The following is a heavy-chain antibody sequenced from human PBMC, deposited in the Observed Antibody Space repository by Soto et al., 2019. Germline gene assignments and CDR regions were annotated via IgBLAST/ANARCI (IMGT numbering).Heavy chain of an antibody. CDR2: ISYDGSNK. CDR1: GFTFSSYG. V-gene: IGHV3-30*18. J-gene: IGHJ4*02. CDR3: AKDWGIVATIYYFDY. Sequence: PGGSVRLSCAAAGFTFSSYGMHWVRQAPGKGLEWVAVISYDGSNKYYVDSVKGRFTISRDNSKNTLYLQMNSLRAEDTAVYYCAKDWGIVATIYYFDYWGQGTLVTVSS. D-gene: IGHD5-12*01.